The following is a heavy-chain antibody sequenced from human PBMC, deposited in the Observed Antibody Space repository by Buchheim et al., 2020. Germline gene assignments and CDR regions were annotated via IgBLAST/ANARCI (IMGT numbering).Heavy chain of an antibody. CDR2: IKQDGSEK. V-gene: IGHV3-7*01. Sequence: EVQLVESGGGLVQPGGSLRLSCAASGFTFTSYWMSWVRQAPGKGPEWVANIKQDGSEKHYVDSVKGRFTISRDNAKNSVSLLMNSLRGEDTAVYFCARGVGSTNWKTHWFDPWGQGTL. CDR3: ARGVGSTNWKTHWFDP. D-gene: IGHD1-1*01. CDR1: GFTFTSYW. J-gene: IGHJ5*02.